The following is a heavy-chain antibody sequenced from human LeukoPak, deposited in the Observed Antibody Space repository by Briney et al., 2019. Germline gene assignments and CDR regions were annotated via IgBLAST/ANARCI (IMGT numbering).Heavy chain of an antibody. Sequence: GGSLRLSCAASGXTFSNDGMHWVRQAPGRGLEWVALISYDGSDKHYADSVKGRFTVSRDNSKNTLYLQMNSLSRDDTAVYYCVGVGGYDSSGFLDYGGQGTLVTVSS. CDR1: GXTFSNDG. CDR3: VGVGGYDSSGFLDY. CDR2: ISYDGSDK. D-gene: IGHD3-22*01. V-gene: IGHV3-30*03. J-gene: IGHJ4*02.